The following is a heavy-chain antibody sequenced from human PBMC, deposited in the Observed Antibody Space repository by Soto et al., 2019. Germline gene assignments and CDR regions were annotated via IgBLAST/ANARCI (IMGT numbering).Heavy chain of an antibody. Sequence: EVQLLESGGGLVQPGGSLRLSCAASGFTFSSYAMSWVRQAPGKGLEWVSAISGSGGSTYYADSVKGRFTISRDNSKNTLYLQMNSLRAEETAVYYCAKDPYSSRGGGGLFDPWGQGTLVTVSS. CDR3: AKDPYSSRGGGGLFDP. V-gene: IGHV3-23*01. J-gene: IGHJ5*02. CDR1: GFTFSSYA. CDR2: ISGSGGST. D-gene: IGHD6-13*01.